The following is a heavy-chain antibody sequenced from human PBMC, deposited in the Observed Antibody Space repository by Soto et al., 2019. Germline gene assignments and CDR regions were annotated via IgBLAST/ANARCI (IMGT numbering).Heavy chain of an antibody. Sequence: XXTLSLPCTVSGGSISSYYWRWIPQPPGKGLEWIGYIFYSGSTNYNPSLKSRVTISVDTSKNQFSLNLSSVTAADKAVYYCAKVRWTRSSTRTDWFDPWGQGTLVTVSS. CDR3: AKVRWTRSSTRTDWFDP. V-gene: IGHV4-59*01. J-gene: IGHJ5*02. CDR1: GGSISSYY. D-gene: IGHD2-2*01. CDR2: IFYSGST.